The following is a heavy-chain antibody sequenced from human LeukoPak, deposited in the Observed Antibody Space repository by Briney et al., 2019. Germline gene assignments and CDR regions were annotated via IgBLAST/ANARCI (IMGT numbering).Heavy chain of an antibody. CDR3: ARHPLKD. V-gene: IGHV3-74*01. CDR1: GFTFSSYW. Sequence: PGGSLRLSCAASGFTFSSYWMHWVSQAPGKGLVWVSRSDGTNITYADSVKGRFTISRDNAKKTLYPQMNGLRADDTAVYYCARHPLKDWGQGTLVTVSS. CDR2: SDGTNI. J-gene: IGHJ4*02.